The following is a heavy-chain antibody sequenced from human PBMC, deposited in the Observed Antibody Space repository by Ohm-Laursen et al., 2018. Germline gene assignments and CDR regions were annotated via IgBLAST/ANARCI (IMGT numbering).Heavy chain of an antibody. V-gene: IGHV3-66*01. Sequence: SLRLSCAASGFTVSSNNMSWVRQAPGKGLEWVSLIYSGDRTSYADSVKGRFTISRDSSRNTLYLQMNSLRAEDTALYYCARAFHDDFPFDYWGQGTLVTVSS. CDR2: IYSGDRT. D-gene: IGHD4-17*01. J-gene: IGHJ4*02. CDR3: ARAFHDDFPFDY. CDR1: GFTVSSNN.